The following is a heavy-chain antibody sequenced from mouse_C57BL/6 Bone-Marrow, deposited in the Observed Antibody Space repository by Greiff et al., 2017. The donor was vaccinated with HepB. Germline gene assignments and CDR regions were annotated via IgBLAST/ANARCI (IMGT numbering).Heavy chain of an antibody. J-gene: IGHJ2*01. CDR3: ARAITTVVATDYFDY. CDR1: GYTFTSYW. CDR2: INPSSGYT. V-gene: IGHV1-7*01. Sequence: QVQLQQPGAELAKPGASVKLSCKASGYTFTSYWMHWVKQRPGQGLEWIGYINPSSGYTKYNQKFKDKATLTADKSSSTAYMQLSSLTYEDSAVYYCARAITTVVATDYFDYWGQGTTLTVSS. D-gene: IGHD1-1*01.